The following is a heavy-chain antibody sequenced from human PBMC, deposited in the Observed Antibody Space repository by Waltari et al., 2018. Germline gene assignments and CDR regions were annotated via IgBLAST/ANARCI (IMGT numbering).Heavy chain of an antibody. CDR3: AREFSSSWYRGFDAFDI. D-gene: IGHD6-13*01. CDR1: GYSLSSGYS. CDR2: IYHSGST. Sequence: VQLQESGPGLVQPPETLSLPCPVSGYSLSSGYSWGWISQPPGKGLELIGSIYHSGSTYYNPSLKSRVTISVDTSKNQFSLKLSSVTAADTAVYYCAREFSSSWYRGFDAFDIWGQGTMVTVSS. V-gene: IGHV4-38-2*02. J-gene: IGHJ3*02.